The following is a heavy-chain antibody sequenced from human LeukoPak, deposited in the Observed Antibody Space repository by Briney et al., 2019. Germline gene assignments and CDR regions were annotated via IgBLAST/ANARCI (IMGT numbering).Heavy chain of an antibody. V-gene: IGHV3-72*01. Sequence: LSLTCTVSGGSINSGSYYWSWIRQPPGKGLEWVGRSRDKGNSYTTEYAASVKGRFTISRDDSKNSLYLQMNSLKTEDTAVYYCAREYSSGWDWGQGTLVTVSS. CDR1: GGSINSGSYY. CDR2: SRDKGNSYTT. J-gene: IGHJ4*02. CDR3: AREYSSGWD. D-gene: IGHD6-19*01.